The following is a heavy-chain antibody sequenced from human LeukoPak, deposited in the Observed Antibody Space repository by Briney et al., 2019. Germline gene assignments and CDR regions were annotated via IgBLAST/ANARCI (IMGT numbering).Heavy chain of an antibody. D-gene: IGHD2-8*01. Sequence: SQTLSLTCTVSGGSISSGSYYWSWIRQPAGKGLEWIGRIYTSGSTNYNPSLKSRVTISVDTSKNQFSLKLSSVTAADTAVYYCARLVLGYCTNGVCYRWFDPWGRGTLVTVSS. J-gene: IGHJ5*02. CDR3: ARLVLGYCTNGVCYRWFDP. CDR1: GGSISSGSYY. V-gene: IGHV4-61*02. CDR2: IYTSGST.